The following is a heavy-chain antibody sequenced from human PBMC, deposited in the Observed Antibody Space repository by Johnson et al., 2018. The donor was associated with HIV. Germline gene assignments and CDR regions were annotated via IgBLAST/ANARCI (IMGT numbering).Heavy chain of an antibody. Sequence: VQLVESGGGLVKPGGSLRLSCAASGFTFSNAWMSWVRQAPGKGLEWVGRIKSKTDGGTTDYAAPVKGRFTISRDDSKNTLYLQMNSLKTEDTAVYYCARGYGVYATSVDVWGQGTVVAVSS. CDR3: ARGYGVYATSVDV. V-gene: IGHV3-15*01. CDR2: IKSKTDGGTT. CDR1: GFTFSNAW. D-gene: IGHD5/OR15-5a*01. J-gene: IGHJ3*01.